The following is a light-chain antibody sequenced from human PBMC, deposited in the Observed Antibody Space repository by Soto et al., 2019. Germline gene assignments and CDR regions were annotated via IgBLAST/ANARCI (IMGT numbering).Light chain of an antibody. CDR3: QQYGTSPS. Sequence: EIVLTQSPGTLSLSPGERATLSCRASQSVSSSYLAWYQHKPGQAPRLLIHGASSRATGIPDRFSGSGSGTDFTLTISRLEPEDFAVYYCQQYGTSPSFGQGTKLEIK. J-gene: IGKJ2*01. CDR1: QSVSSSY. CDR2: GAS. V-gene: IGKV3-20*01.